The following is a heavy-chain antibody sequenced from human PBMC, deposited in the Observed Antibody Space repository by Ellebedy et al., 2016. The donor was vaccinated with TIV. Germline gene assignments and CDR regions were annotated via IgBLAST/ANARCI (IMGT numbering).Heavy chain of an antibody. D-gene: IGHD3-22*01. CDR2: ISADGSSA. CDR3: AKAYYYYDSSPLDD. V-gene: IGHV3-43*02. CDR1: GFTFSSYA. J-gene: IGHJ4*02. Sequence: GGSLRLSCAASGFTFSSYAMSWVRQAPGKGLEWVSLISADGSSAMYADSVKGRFTTSRDNIKNSLSLKMNNLKSEDTAFYFCAKAYYYYDSSPLDDWGPGTPVTVSS.